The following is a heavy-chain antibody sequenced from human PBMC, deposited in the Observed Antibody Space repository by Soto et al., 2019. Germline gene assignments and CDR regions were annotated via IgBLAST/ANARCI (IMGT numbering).Heavy chain of an antibody. CDR2: IYYSGST. J-gene: IGHJ6*02. CDR3: ARQYPAVAGDYYYGMDV. CDR1: GGSISSYY. V-gene: IGHV4-59*01. Sequence: SETLSLTCTVSGGSISSYYWSRIRQPPGKGLEWIGYIYYSGSTNYNPSLKSRVTISVDTSKNQFSLKLSSVTAADTAVYYCARQYPAVAGDYYYGMDVWGQGTTVTVSS. D-gene: IGHD6-19*01.